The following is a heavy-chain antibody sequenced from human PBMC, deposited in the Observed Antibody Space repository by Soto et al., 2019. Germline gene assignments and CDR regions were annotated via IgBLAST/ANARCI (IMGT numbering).Heavy chain of an antibody. Sequence: QVQLVQSGAEVKKPGSSVRVSCEASGGTFANHAIAWVRQAPGQGLEWMGGIIPMLSTTNYAQKFQGRLTITADESMTTTYMELSSLRSEDTAMYYCARYYCSGSFGYFWGQGTLVTVSS. D-gene: IGHD3-10*01. J-gene: IGHJ4*01. CDR1: GGTFANHA. V-gene: IGHV1-69*12. CDR2: IIPMLSTT. CDR3: ARYYCSGSFGYF.